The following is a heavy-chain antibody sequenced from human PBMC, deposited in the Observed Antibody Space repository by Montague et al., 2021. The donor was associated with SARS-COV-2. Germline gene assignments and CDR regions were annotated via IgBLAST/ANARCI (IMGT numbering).Heavy chain of an antibody. Sequence: SETLSLTCAVYGGSFSGYYWIWIRQPPGKGLEWIGEIDHSGSTNYNPSLKSRVTISVDTSKNQFSLKLSSVTAADTAVYYCARGRTLNYYYYMDVWDKGTTVTVSS. CDR1: GGSFSGYY. J-gene: IGHJ6*03. D-gene: IGHD2-15*01. V-gene: IGHV4-34*01. CDR3: ARGRTLNYYYYMDV. CDR2: IDHSGST.